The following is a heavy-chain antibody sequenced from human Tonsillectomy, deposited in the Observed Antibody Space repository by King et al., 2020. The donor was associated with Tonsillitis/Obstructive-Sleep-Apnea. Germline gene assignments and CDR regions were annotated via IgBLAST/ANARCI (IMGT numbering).Heavy chain of an antibody. CDR3: ARQGCSSTSSNSHCNWFDP. D-gene: IGHD2-2*01. CDR2: IYPGDSDT. Sequence: QLVQSGAEVKKPGESLKISCKGSGYSFSSYWIAWVRQMPGKGLEWMGSIYPGDSDTRHSPSFQGQVTISADKSISTAYLQWTSLKASDTAMYYCARQGCSSTSSNSHCNWFDPWGQGTLVTVSS. V-gene: IGHV5-51*01. CDR1: GYSFSSYW. J-gene: IGHJ5*02.